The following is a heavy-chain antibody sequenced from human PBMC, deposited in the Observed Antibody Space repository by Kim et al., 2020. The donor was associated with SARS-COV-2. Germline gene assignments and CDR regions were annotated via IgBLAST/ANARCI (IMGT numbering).Heavy chain of an antibody. CDR1: GFTFSSYA. D-gene: IGHD3-10*01. CDR2: ISYDGSNK. Sequence: GGSLRLSCAASGFTFSSYAMHWVRQAPGKGLEWVAVISYDGSNKYYADSVKGRFTISRDNSKNTLYLQMNSLRAEDTAVYYCARDSSRFGELLPDVWGQGTTVTVSS. V-gene: IGHV3-30*04. J-gene: IGHJ6*02. CDR3: ARDSSRFGELLPDV.